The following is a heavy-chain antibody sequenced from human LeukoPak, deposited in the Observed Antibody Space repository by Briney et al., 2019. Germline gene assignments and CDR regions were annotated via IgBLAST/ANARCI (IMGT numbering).Heavy chain of an antibody. CDR3: ARTRGAYYDSSGYYWGNYFDY. CDR2: LYYSGLT. D-gene: IGHD3-22*01. V-gene: IGHV4-39*07. J-gene: IGHJ4*02. Sequence: SETLSLTCTVSGGSISSSSYHWGWIRQPPGKGLGWIGSLYYSGLTYYNPSLKSRVTTSLDTSKNQFSLNLLSVTAADTAFYYCARTRGAYYDSSGYYWGNYFDYWGQGTLVTVSS. CDR1: GGSISSSSYH.